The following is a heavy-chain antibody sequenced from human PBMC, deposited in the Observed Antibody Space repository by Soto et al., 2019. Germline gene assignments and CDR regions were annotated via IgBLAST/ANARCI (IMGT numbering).Heavy chain of an antibody. D-gene: IGHD5-12*01. J-gene: IGHJ4*01. V-gene: IGHV5-51*07. CDR2: IYPGDSDT. Sequence: VVSLQKKPGKGLEWMAVIYPGDSDTKYSPSFQGQVTISADKSINTAYLQWNTLKASDTAMYYCARGGDRTGYDCRVLDYRGHGTLVPVSS. CDR3: ARGGDRTGYDCRVLDY.